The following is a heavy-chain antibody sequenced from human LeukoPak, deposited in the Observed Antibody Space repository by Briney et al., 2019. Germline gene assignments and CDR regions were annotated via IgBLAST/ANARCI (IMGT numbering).Heavy chain of an antibody. CDR3: ARRDSSGYYYVVAFDI. J-gene: IGHJ3*02. Sequence: GGSLRLSCAASGFTFSSYEMNWVRQAPGKGLEWVANIKQDGSEKYYVDSVKGRFTISRDNAKNSLYLQMNSLRAEDTAVYYCARRDSSGYYYVVAFDIWGQGTMVTVSS. CDR1: GFTFSSYE. D-gene: IGHD3-22*01. CDR2: IKQDGSEK. V-gene: IGHV3-7*01.